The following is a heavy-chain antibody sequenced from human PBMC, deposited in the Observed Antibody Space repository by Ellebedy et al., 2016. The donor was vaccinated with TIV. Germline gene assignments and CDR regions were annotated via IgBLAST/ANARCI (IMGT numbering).Heavy chain of an antibody. Sequence: WVRQAPGKGLEWVGSAYFAGNRYYNPSLQSRVIISVDMSKNQFTLNMTSVTAADTAVYYCSRLRSGIPADFWGQGTLVTVSS. CDR2: AYFAGNR. J-gene: IGHJ4*02. CDR3: SRLRSGIPADF. V-gene: IGHV4-39*01. D-gene: IGHD3-10*01.